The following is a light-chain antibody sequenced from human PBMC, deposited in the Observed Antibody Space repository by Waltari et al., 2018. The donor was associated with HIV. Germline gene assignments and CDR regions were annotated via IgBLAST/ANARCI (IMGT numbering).Light chain of an antibody. CDR3: AAWDDSLNGWV. V-gene: IGLV1-44*01. J-gene: IGLJ3*02. Sequence: QSVLTQPPSASGTPEQRVTISCSGSSSNIGSNTVNWYQQLPGTAPKLRIYSINQRPSGVPDRFSGSKSGTSVSLAISGLQSEDDTDYYCAAWDDSLNGWVFGGGTKLTVL. CDR2: SIN. CDR1: SSNIGSNT.